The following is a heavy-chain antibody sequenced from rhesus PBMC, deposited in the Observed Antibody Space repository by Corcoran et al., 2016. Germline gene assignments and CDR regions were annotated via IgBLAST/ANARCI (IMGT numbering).Heavy chain of an antibody. V-gene: IGHV4-165*02. J-gene: IGHJ4*01. CDR2: IGGSNGIT. CDR1: GGSISGPY. CDR3: ARFSGYYPNFDY. D-gene: IGHD3-28*01. Sequence: QVQLQESGHGQVKPSETLSLTCSVSGGSISGPYYNWFRQPTGKGLEWMGYIGGSNGITSYNASLKSRVTISTDTSKNQFSLKLTSVTAADTAVYYCARFSGYYPNFDYWGQGVLVTVSS.